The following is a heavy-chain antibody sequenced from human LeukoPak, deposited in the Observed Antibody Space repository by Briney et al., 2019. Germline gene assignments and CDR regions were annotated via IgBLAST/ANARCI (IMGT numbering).Heavy chain of an antibody. CDR2: IYHSGST. J-gene: IGHJ5*02. CDR3: ARATYDSSGYYQTALFDP. Sequence: SETLSLTCTVSGYSISSGYYWGWIRQPPGKGLEWIGSIYHSGSTYYNPSLKSRVTISVDTSKNQFSLKLSSVTAADTAVYYCARATYDSSGYYQTALFDPWGQGTLVTVSS. V-gene: IGHV4-38-2*02. CDR1: GYSISSGYY. D-gene: IGHD3-22*01.